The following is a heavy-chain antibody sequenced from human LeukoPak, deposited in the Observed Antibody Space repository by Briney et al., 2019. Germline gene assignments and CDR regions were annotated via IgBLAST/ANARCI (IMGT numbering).Heavy chain of an antibody. J-gene: IGHJ3*02. D-gene: IGHD3-9*01. CDR3: ARTRLLRYFDWSEDAFDI. Sequence: ASVKVSCKASGYTFTSYAMHWVRQAPGQRLEWMGWIHAGNGNTKYSQKFQGRVTITRDTSASTAYMELSSLRSEDTAVYYCARTRLLRYFDWSEDAFDIWGQGTMVTVSS. V-gene: IGHV1-3*01. CDR1: GYTFTSYA. CDR2: IHAGNGNT.